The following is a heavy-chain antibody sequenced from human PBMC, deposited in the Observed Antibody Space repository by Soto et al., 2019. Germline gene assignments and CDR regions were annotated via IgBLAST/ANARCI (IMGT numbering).Heavy chain of an antibody. CDR1: GYSFTSYW. D-gene: IGHD6-13*01. J-gene: IGHJ6*02. V-gene: IGHV5-51*01. CDR3: ARTSAGGKYYYGMDV. Sequence: EVQLVQSXXXXXXXXXXLKISCKGSGYSFTSYWIGWVRQMPGKGLEWMGIIYPGDSDTRYSPSFQGQVTISADKSISTAYLQWSSLKASDTAMYYCARTSAGGKYYYGMDVWGQGTTVTVSS. CDR2: IYPGDSDT.